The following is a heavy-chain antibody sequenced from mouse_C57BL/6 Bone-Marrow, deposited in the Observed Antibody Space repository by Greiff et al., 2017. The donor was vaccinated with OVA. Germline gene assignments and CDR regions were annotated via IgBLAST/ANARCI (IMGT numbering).Heavy chain of an antibody. V-gene: IGHV5-6*01. D-gene: IGHD2-2*01. CDR3: ARLMVTSFDY. Sequence: EVQLVESGGDLVKPGGSLKLSCAASGFTFSSYGMSWVRQTPDKRLEWVATISSGGSYTYYPDSVKARFNISRDNAKNTLYLQMSSLKSEDTAMYYCARLMVTSFDYWGQGTTLTVSS. J-gene: IGHJ2*01. CDR2: ISSGGSYT. CDR1: GFTFSSYG.